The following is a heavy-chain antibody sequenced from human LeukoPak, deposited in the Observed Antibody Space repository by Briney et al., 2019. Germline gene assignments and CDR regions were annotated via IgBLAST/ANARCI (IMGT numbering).Heavy chain of an antibody. V-gene: IGHV4-59*08. Sequence: PSETLSLTCTVSGGSISSYYWSWIRQPPGKGLEWIGYIYYSGSTNYNPSLKSRVTISVDTSKNQFSLKLSSVTAADTAVYYCARTSGYSSGEFIYYYYYGMDVWGQGTTVTVSS. CDR3: ARTSGYSSGEFIYYYYYGMDV. J-gene: IGHJ6*02. CDR1: GGSISSYY. CDR2: IYYSGST. D-gene: IGHD6-19*01.